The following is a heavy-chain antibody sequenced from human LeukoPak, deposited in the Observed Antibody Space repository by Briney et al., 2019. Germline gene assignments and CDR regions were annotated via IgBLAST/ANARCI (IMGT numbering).Heavy chain of an antibody. CDR3: ARGWARDGINI. CDR1: GDSVSNNA. Sequence: SQTLSLTCVISGDSVSNNAWNWVRQTPSGGLECLGRTYYDSKWYNHYAESVKSRISINPDTSKNQFSLQLNSVTPEDTAVYYCARGWARDGINIWSQGTMVTVSS. CDR2: TYYDSKWYN. D-gene: IGHD6-13*01. V-gene: IGHV6-1*01. J-gene: IGHJ3*02.